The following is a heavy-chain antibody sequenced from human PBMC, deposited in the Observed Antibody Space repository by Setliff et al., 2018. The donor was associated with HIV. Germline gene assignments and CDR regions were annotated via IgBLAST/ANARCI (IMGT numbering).Heavy chain of an antibody. Sequence: ASVKVSCKASGGTFPDYYMQWVRQAPGKGLEWMGLIDPDRGDTVYAEKFQGRVTITADRSIDIAYMKLSSLRSEDSAMYFCAWGTQRPIDSWGQGTLVTVSS. V-gene: IGHV1-69-2*01. CDR1: GGTFPDYY. D-gene: IGHD3-16*01. J-gene: IGHJ4*02. CDR2: IDPDRGDT. CDR3: AWGTQRPIDS.